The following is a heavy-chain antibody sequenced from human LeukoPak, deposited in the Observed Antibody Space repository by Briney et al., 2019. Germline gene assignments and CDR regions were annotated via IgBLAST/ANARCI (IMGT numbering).Heavy chain of an antibody. CDR1: GGSISSYY. J-gene: IGHJ4*02. CDR3: ARVLGTTHSGSYPLDY. CDR2: IYYSGGT. V-gene: IGHV4-59*01. Sequence: SETLSLTCTVSGGSISSYYWSWIRQPPGKGLEWIGYIYYSGGTNYNPSLKSRVTISVDTSKNQFSLKLSSVTAADTAVYYCARVLGTTHSGSYPLDYWGQGTLVTVSS. D-gene: IGHD1-26*01.